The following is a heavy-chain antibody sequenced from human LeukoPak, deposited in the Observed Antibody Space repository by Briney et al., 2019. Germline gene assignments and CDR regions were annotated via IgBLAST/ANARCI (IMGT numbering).Heavy chain of an antibody. CDR3: ASASPDRGVDY. CDR2: IIPIFGTA. Sequence: SVKVSCKASGGTFSGYAISWVRQAPGQGLEWMGRIIPIFGTANYAQKFQGRVTITTDESTSTAYMELSSLRSEDTAVYYCASASPDRGVDYWGQGTLVTVSS. CDR1: GGTFSGYA. D-gene: IGHD1-14*01. V-gene: IGHV1-69*05. J-gene: IGHJ4*02.